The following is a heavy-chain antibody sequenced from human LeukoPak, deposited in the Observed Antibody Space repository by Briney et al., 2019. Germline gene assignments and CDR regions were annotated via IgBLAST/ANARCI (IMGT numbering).Heavy chain of an antibody. CDR3: ARGGSSWYVSVYDRFDP. CDR2: ISAYNGNT. V-gene: IGHV1-18*04. D-gene: IGHD6-13*01. CDR1: GYTFTSHY. Sequence: ASVKVSCKASGYTFTSHYIHWVRQAPGQGLEWMGWISAYNGNTNYAQKLQGRVTMTTDTSTSTAYMELRSLRSDDTAVYYCARGGSSWYVSVYDRFDPWGQGTLVTVSS. J-gene: IGHJ5*02.